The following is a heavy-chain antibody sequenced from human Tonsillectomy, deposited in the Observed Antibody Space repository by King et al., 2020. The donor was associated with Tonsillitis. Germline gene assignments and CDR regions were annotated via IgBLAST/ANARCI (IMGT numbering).Heavy chain of an antibody. J-gene: IGHJ6*03. CDR3: ARHQGGWELDYYYYYMDV. Sequence: QLQESGPGLVKPSETLSLTCTVSGGSISSSSYYWGWIRQPPGKGLEWIGSIYYSGSTYYNPSLKSRVTISVDTSKNQFSLKLSSVTAADTAVYYCARHQGGWELDYYYYYMDVWGKGTTVTVSS. CDR1: GGSISSSSYY. CDR2: IYYSGST. V-gene: IGHV4-39*01. D-gene: IGHD1-26*01.